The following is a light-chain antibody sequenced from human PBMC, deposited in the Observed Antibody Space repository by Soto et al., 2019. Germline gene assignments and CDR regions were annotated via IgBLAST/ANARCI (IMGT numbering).Light chain of an antibody. Sequence: EIVLTQSPGTLSLSPGERATLSCRASQSVSSSYLAWYQQKPGQAPRLLIYGASSRATGIPARFSGSGSGTDFTLTISRLEPEDFAVYYCQQDGGSPPYTFGQGTKLEIK. J-gene: IGKJ2*01. CDR2: GAS. CDR1: QSVSSSY. V-gene: IGKV3-20*01. CDR3: QQDGGSPPYT.